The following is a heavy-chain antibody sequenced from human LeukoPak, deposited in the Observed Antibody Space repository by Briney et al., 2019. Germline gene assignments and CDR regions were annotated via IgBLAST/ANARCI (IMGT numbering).Heavy chain of an antibody. CDR1: GDPITKTNW. CDR2: IYHGGST. J-gene: IGHJ4*02. Sequence: SGTLSLTCTVSGDPITKTNWWGWVRQPPGRGLQWVGQIYHGGSTDYNPSLKSRVSISMDESKNQFSLRLTSVTAADTAVYYCARLNDYGGHLDYWGQGTLVTVSS. V-gene: IGHV4-4*02. D-gene: IGHD4-23*01. CDR3: ARLNDYGGHLDY.